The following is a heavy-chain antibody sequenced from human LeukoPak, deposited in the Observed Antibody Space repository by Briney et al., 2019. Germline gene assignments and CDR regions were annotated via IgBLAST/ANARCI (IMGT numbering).Heavy chain of an antibody. D-gene: IGHD6-19*01. J-gene: IGHJ2*01. CDR3: AKDIVSGWYPCYFDL. CDR2: ISWNSGSI. CDR1: GFTFDDYA. Sequence: SLRLSCAASGFTFDDYAMHWVRQAPGEGLEWVSGISWNSGSIGYADSVKGRFTISRDNAKNSLYLQMNSLRAEDTALYYCAKDIVSGWYPCYFDLWGRGTLVTVSS. V-gene: IGHV3-9*01.